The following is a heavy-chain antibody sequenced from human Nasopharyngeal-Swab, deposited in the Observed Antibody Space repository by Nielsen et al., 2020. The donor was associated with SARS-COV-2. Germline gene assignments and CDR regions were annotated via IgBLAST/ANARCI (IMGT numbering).Heavy chain of an antibody. V-gene: IGHV3-9*01. Sequence: GRSLRLSCAASGFTFDDYAMHWVRQAPGKGLEWVSGISWNSGSTGYADSVKGRFTISRDNAKNSLYLQMNSLRAEDTALYYCVRGYSYGLRDYFDYWGQGTLVTVSS. D-gene: IGHD5-18*01. J-gene: IGHJ4*02. CDR2: ISWNSGST. CDR1: GFTFDDYA. CDR3: VRGYSYGLRDYFDY.